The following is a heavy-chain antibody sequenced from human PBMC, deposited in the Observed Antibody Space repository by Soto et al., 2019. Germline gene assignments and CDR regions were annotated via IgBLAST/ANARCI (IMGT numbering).Heavy chain of an antibody. D-gene: IGHD2-15*01. CDR1: GFTFTTYW. V-gene: IGHV3-48*04. CDR3: ARDPCSGGSCLTWFDP. Sequence: GGSLRLSCTTSGFTFTTYWMNWVRQAPGKGLEWVAYTSSSGSKIYYADSVKGRFTISRDNAKNSLYLQMNSLRAEDTAVYYCARDPCSGGSCLTWFDPWGQGTLVTVSS. CDR2: TSSSGSKI. J-gene: IGHJ5*02.